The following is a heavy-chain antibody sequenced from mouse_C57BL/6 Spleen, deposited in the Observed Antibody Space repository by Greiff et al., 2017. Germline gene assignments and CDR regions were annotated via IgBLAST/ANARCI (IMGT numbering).Heavy chain of an antibody. V-gene: IGHV10-1*01. Sequence: EVKLQESGGGLVQPKGSLKLSCAASGFSFNTYAMNWVRQAPGKGLEWVARIRSKSNNYATYYADSVKDRFTISRDDSESMLYLQMNNLKTEDTAMYYCVRPGPLYAMDYWGQGTSVTVSS. J-gene: IGHJ4*01. CDR2: IRSKSNNYAT. CDR1: GFSFNTYA. CDR3: VRPGPLYAMDY.